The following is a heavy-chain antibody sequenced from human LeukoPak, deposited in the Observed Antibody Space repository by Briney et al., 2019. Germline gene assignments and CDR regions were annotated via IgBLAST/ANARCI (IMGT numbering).Heavy chain of an antibody. V-gene: IGHV3-74*03. CDR3: ARDGGKYSPQDY. D-gene: IGHD2-15*01. CDR1: GFNFSTYW. CDR2: INSDGSSP. Sequence: GGSLRLSCAASGFNFSTYWMHWVRQAPGKGLVWVSCINSDGSSPTYADSVKGRFTISRDNARNTLSLQMNSLRAEDTAIYYCARDGGKYSPQDYWGQGALVTVSS. J-gene: IGHJ4*02.